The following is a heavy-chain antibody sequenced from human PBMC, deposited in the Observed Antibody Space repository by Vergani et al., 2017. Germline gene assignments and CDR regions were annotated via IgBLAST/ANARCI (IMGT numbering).Heavy chain of an antibody. CDR3: ARGRSVYCSSTSCYKWFDP. CDR2: LSASDRRT. D-gene: IGHD2-2*02. Sequence: EVQLLESGGDLVQPGGSLRLSCAASGFTFIMHAMSWVRQAPGKGLEWVSTLSASDRRTHYADSVKGRFTISRDNSKNTLFLHMNSLRPEDTAVYYCARGRSVYCSSTSCYKWFDPWGQGTLVTVSS. J-gene: IGHJ5*02. V-gene: IGHV3-23*01. CDR1: GFTFIMHA.